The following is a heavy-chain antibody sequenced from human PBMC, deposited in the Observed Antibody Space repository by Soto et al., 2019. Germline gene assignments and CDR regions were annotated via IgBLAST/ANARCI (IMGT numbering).Heavy chain of an antibody. J-gene: IGHJ6*02. CDR3: ARDGGRVGTILVYGMDV. CDR2: IIPIFGTA. V-gene: IGHV1-69*01. D-gene: IGHD3-3*01. CDR1: GGTFSSYA. Sequence: QVQLVQSGAEVKKPGSSVKVSCKASGGTFSSYAISWVRQAPGQGLEWMGGIIPIFGTANYAQKFQGRVTITADESTSTAYMELSSLRSEDTAVYYCARDGGRVGTILVYGMDVWGQGTTVTVSS.